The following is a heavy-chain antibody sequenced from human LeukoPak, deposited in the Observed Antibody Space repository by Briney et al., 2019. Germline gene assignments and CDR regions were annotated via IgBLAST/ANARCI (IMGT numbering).Heavy chain of an antibody. Sequence: PGGSLRLSCVGSGLIFSGFEMNWVRQAPGKGLEWVSYIKDDGSLKTYADSVKGRFTISRDNSKNPLYLQMSSLRAEDTATYYCARRFRDWGRGILVTVSA. J-gene: IGHJ4*02. CDR1: GLIFSGFE. CDR2: IKDDGSLK. V-gene: IGHV3-48*03. CDR3: ARRFRD. D-gene: IGHD5-24*01.